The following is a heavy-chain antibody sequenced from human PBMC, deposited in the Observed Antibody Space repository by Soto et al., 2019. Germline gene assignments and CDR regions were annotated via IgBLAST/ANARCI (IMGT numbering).Heavy chain of an antibody. J-gene: IGHJ3*02. D-gene: IGHD4-4*01. CDR3: ARDPLPPSNYPNDALDI. CDR1: GGTFSSYA. Sequence: SVKVSCKASGGTFSSYAISWVRQAPGQGLEWMGGIIPIFGTANYAQKFQGRVTITADESTSTAYMELSSLRSEDTAVYYCARDPLPPSNYPNDALDIWGQGTMVTVSS. V-gene: IGHV1-69*13. CDR2: IIPIFGTA.